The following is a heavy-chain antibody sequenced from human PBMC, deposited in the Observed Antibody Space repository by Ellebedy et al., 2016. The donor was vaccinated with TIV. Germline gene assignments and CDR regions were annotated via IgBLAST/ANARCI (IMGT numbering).Heavy chain of an antibody. D-gene: IGHD1-26*01. CDR3: AGQGRRGSGSYHDAFDI. Sequence: KVSCXGSGYSFTSYWIGWVRQMPGKGLEWMGIIYPGDSDTRYSPSFQGQVTISADKSISTAYLQWSSLKASDTAMYYCAGQGRRGSGSYHDAFDIWGQGTMVTVSS. J-gene: IGHJ3*02. CDR2: IYPGDSDT. V-gene: IGHV5-51*01. CDR1: GYSFTSYW.